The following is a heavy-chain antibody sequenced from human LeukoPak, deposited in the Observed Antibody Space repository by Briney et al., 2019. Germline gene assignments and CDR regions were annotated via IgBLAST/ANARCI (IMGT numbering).Heavy chain of an antibody. CDR3: ARGEVATTYYYGMDV. J-gene: IGHJ6*02. CDR1: GFTFSSYS. Sequence: GGSLRLSCAASGFTFSSYSMNWVRQAPGKGLEWVSSISSSSSFINYADSVKGRFTISRDNAKNSLFLQMDSPRADDTAVYYCARGEVATTYYYGMDVWGQGTTVTVSS. CDR2: ISSSSSFI. D-gene: IGHD5-12*01. V-gene: IGHV3-21*06.